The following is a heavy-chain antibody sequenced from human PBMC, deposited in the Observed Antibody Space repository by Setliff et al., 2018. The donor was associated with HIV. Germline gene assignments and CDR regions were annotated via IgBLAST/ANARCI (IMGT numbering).Heavy chain of an antibody. CDR1: GGSVSGYY. J-gene: IGHJ4*02. V-gene: IGHV4-34*01. Sequence: PSETLSLTCAVYGGSVSGYYWSWIRQPPGKGLEWIGEIDHSGSTNYNPSLKSRVTISVDTSKNQFSLKLSSVTAADTAVYYCARQTGLRGYYGSNSLYYFDYWGQGTLVTVSS. CDR3: ARQTGLRGYYGSNSLYYFDY. CDR2: IDHSGST. D-gene: IGHD3-10*01.